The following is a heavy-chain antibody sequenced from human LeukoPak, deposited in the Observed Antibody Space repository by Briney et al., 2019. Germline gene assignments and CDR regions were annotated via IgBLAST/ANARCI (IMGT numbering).Heavy chain of an antibody. V-gene: IGHV3-53*05. J-gene: IGHJ3*02. D-gene: IGHD2-15*01. CDR3: AKDVTDRPLEGGAFDI. CDR1: GFTVSSTY. Sequence: GGSLRLSCAASGFTVSSTYMSWVRQAPGKGLEWVSVIYTGGTTYYADSVKGRFTISRDNAKNSLYLQMNSLRAEDTALYYCAKDVTDRPLEGGAFDIWGQGTMVTVSS. CDR2: IYTGGTT.